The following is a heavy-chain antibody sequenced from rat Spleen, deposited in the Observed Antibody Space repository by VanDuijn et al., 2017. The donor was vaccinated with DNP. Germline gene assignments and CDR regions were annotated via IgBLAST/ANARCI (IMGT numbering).Heavy chain of an antibody. CDR2: IWTGGNT. CDR1: GFSLTSYN. J-gene: IGHJ1*01. CDR3: SRVLYNGYQRHYWSFDF. V-gene: IGHV2-30*01. Sequence: QVQLKESGPGLVQPSQTLSLTCTVSGFSLTSYNVHWVRQPTGKGLEWMGIIWTGGNTDYNSALKSRLSISRDTSKSQVFLKMNSLQTEDTAIYFCSRVLYNGYQRHYWSFDFWGPGTMVTVSS. D-gene: IGHD1-6*01.